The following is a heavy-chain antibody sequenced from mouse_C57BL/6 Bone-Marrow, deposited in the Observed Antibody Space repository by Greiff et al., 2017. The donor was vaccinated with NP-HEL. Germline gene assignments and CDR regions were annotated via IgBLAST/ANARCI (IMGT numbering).Heavy chain of an antibody. CDR2: IRLKSDNYAT. D-gene: IGHD1-1*01. CDR1: GFTFSNYW. J-gene: IGHJ3*01. Sequence: EVQLQESGGGLVQPGGSMKLSCVASGFTFSNYWMNWVRQSPEKGLEWVAEIRLKSDNYATHYAESVKGRFTISRDDSKSSVYLQMNNLRAEDTGIYYCTLYGSTAWFAYWGQGTLVTVSA. CDR3: TLYGSTAWFAY. V-gene: IGHV6-3*01.